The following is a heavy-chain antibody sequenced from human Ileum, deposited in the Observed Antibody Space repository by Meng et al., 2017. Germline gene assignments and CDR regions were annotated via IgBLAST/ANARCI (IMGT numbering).Heavy chain of an antibody. J-gene: IGHJ4*02. CDR3: ARGGGRYGPDFDY. V-gene: IGHV4-34*01. CDR1: GGSFSGYY. CDR2: INHSGST. Sequence: VHARGWGAGLLKPSEPLSLTCAVYGGSFSGYYWSWIRQPPGKGLEWIGEINHSGSTNYNPSLKSRVTISVDTSKNQFSLKLSSVTAADTAVYYCARGGGRYGPDFDYWGQGTLVTVSS. D-gene: IGHD3-16*01.